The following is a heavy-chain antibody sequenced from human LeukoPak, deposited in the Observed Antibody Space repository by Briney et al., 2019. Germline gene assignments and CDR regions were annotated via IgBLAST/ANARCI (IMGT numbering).Heavy chain of an antibody. J-gene: IGHJ4*02. CDR2: IYYSGST. CDR3: ARHLTVTTKHFDY. CDR1: GVSISSHY. D-gene: IGHD4-17*01. Sequence: PSETLSLTCTVSGVSISSHYWSWLRQPPGKGLQCIGYIYYSGSTNYNPSLKSRVTISVDTSKNQFSLKLSSVTAADTAVYYCARHLTVTTKHFDYWGQGTLVTVSS. V-gene: IGHV4-59*11.